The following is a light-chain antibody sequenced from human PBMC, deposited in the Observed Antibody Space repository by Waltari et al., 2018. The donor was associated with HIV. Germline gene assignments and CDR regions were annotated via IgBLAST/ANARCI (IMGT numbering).Light chain of an antibody. Sequence: SLVLTQAPSVSVAPGKTAQITCGGNDIGSYSVHWYQHMPGQAPVLVVYYNRDRPSGIPDRFSASKSGTSASLAISGLRPDDEADYYCAAWDVSVSGRGVIFGGGTKLTVL. V-gene: IGLV3-21*03. J-gene: IGLJ2*01. CDR3: AAWDVSVSGRGVI. CDR2: YNR. CDR1: DIGSYS.